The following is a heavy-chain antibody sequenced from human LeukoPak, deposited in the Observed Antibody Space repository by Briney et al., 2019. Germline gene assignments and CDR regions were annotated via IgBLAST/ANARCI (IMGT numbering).Heavy chain of an antibody. CDR1: GGSISSSCYY. CDR3: ARLNWQGYGAHVGIDY. Sequence: SETLSLTCAVSGGSISSSCYYWGWIRQPPGKGLEWFGSIYYSGSTYYNPSLESRVTISVDTSKNQFSLKLSSVTAADAAVYYCARLNWQGYGAHVGIDYWGQGTLVTVSS. CDR2: IYYSGST. J-gene: IGHJ4*02. V-gene: IGHV4-39*01. D-gene: IGHD4-17*01.